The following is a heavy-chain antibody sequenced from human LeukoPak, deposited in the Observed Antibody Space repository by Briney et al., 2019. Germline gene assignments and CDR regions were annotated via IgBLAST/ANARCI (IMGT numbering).Heavy chain of an antibody. J-gene: IGHJ5*02. Sequence: PGGSLRLSCAASGFTFSSYAMHWVRQAPGKGLEWVAVISYDGSNKYYADSVKGRFTISRDNSKNTLYLQMNSLRASDTAVYYCARELNGAFDPWGQGTLVTVSS. V-gene: IGHV3-30*04. CDR2: ISYDGSNK. CDR1: GFTFSSYA. D-gene: IGHD1-1*01. CDR3: ARELNGAFDP.